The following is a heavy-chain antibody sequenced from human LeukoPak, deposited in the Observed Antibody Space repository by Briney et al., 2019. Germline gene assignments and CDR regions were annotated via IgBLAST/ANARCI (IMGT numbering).Heavy chain of an antibody. D-gene: IGHD3-9*01. J-gene: IGHJ4*02. CDR2: ISGSGGST. CDR1: GFTFSSYA. CDR3: AKDLYYDILTGRDY. Sequence: GGSLRLSCAASGFTFSSYAMSWVRQAPGKGLEWVSAISGSGGSTYYADSVKGRFTISRDNSKNTPYLQMNSLRAEDTAVYYCAKDLYYDILTGRDYWGQGTLVTVSS. V-gene: IGHV3-23*01.